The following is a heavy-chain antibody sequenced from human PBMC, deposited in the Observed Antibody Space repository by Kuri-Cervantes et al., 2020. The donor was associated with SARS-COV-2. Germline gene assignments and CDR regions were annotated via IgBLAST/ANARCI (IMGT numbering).Heavy chain of an antibody. CDR1: GGSISSSNW. CDR3: ATCIAGDWFDP. V-gene: IGHV4-4*02. D-gene: IGHD1-14*01. Sequence: SETLSLTCAVSGGSISSSNWWSWVRQPPGKGLEWIGEIYHSGSTNYNPSLKSRVTISVDKSRNQFSLKLSSVTAADTAVYYCATCIAGDWFDPWGQGTLVTVSS. J-gene: IGHJ5*02. CDR2: IYHSGST.